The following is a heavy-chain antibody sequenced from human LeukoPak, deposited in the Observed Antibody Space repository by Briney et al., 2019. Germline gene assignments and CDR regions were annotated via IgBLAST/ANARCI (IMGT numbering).Heavy chain of an antibody. CDR3: ASPYCSSTSCSTLHDF. V-gene: IGHV3-7*01. CDR2: IKQDGSQK. Sequence: GGSLRLSCAASGFTFSTYWMSWVRQAPGKGLEWVANIKQDGSQKYYVDSVKGRFTISRDNAKSSLYLQMNSLRAEDTAVYYCASPYCSSTSCSTLHDFWGQGTLVTVSS. D-gene: IGHD2-2*01. J-gene: IGHJ4*02. CDR1: GFTFSTYW.